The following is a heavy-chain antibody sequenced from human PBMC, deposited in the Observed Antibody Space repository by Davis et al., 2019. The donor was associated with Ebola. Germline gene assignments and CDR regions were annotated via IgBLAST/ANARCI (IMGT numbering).Heavy chain of an antibody. CDR3: ARGGEGRGSGRNDY. D-gene: IGHD3-10*01. V-gene: IGHV3-21*01. CDR2: ISSSSSYI. CDR1: GFTFSSYA. Sequence: PGGSLRLSCAASGFTFSSYAMSWVRQAPGKGLEWVSSISSSSSYIYYADSVKGRFTISRDNAKNSLYLQMNSLRAEDTAVYYCARGGEGRGSGRNDYWGQGTLVTVSS. J-gene: IGHJ4*02.